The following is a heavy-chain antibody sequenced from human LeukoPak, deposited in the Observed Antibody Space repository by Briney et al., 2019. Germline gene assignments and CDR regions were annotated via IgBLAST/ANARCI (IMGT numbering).Heavy chain of an antibody. V-gene: IGHV3-23*01. J-gene: IGHJ4*02. CDR1: GFTFSSYA. CDR3: AREQWLDY. Sequence: GGSLRLSCAASGFTFSSYAMSWVRQAPGKGLEWVSAISGSGGSTYYAVSVKGRFTISRDDSKNTLYLQMNILRAEDTAVYFCAREQWLDYWGQGTLVTVSS. D-gene: IGHD6-19*01. CDR2: ISGSGGST.